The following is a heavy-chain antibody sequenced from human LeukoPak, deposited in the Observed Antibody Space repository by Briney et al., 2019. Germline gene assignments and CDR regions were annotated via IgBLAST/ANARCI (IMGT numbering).Heavy chain of an antibody. D-gene: IGHD6-19*01. CDR1: GFTFSSYW. Sequence: PGGSLRLSCAASGFTFSSYWMHWVRHAPGKGLVWVSRINSDGSSTSYADSVKGRFTISRGNAKNTLYLQMNSLRAEDTAVYYCACIAVAGTGSDYWGQGTPDTVSS. V-gene: IGHV3-74*01. J-gene: IGHJ4*02. CDR3: ACIAVAGTGSDY. CDR2: INSDGSST.